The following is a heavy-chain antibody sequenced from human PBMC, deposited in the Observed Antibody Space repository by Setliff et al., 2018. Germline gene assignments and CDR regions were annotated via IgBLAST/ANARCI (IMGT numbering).Heavy chain of an antibody. D-gene: IGHD3-3*01. Sequence: SVKVSCKASGGTFNNYAISWERQAPGQGLKWMGGIIPIFGTTKYAQKFQGRVTITADESTSTAYMELSSLRSEDTAVYYCARESGSPRYMDVWGNGTTVTVSS. CDR3: ARESGSPRYMDV. J-gene: IGHJ6*03. CDR1: GGTFNNYA. CDR2: IIPIFGTT. V-gene: IGHV1-69*13.